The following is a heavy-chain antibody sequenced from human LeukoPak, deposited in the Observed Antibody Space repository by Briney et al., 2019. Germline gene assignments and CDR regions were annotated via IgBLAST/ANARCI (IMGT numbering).Heavy chain of an antibody. J-gene: IGHJ3*02. CDR1: GGTFSSYA. CDR2: IIPIFGTA. CDR3: ARAREYYYDSSGPDDAFDI. V-gene: IGHV1-69*01. D-gene: IGHD3-22*01. Sequence: SAKVSCKASGGTFSSYAISWVRQAPGQGLEWMGGIIPIFGTANYAQKFQGRVTITADESTSTAYMELSSLRSEDTAVYYCARAREYYYDSSGPDDAFDIWGQGTMVTVSS.